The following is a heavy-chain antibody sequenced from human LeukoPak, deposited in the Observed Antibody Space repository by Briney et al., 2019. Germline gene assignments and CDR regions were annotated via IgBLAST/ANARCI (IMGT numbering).Heavy chain of an antibody. J-gene: IGHJ6*02. CDR1: GYSFSTFD. V-gene: IGHV1-8*01. Sequence: ASVKVSCKTSGYSFSTFDINWVRQATGQGLEWMGWMNPNSGNTNYEQKFQGRLTMTRDTSISTAYMELSSLRSGDTAVYYCARGGILVQGVTILYGMDVWGQGTTVTVSS. CDR2: MNPNSGNT. CDR3: ARGGILVQGVTILYGMDV. D-gene: IGHD3-10*01.